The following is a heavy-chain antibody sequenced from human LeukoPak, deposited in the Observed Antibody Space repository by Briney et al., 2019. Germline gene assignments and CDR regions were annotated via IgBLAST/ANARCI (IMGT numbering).Heavy chain of an antibody. V-gene: IGHV1-69*04. CDR2: IIPIFGIA. CDR3: ARSGDYYDSSGYYYVDPPDY. J-gene: IGHJ4*02. D-gene: IGHD3-22*01. Sequence: ASVKVSCKASGGTFSSYAISWVRQAPGQGLEWMGRIIPIFGIANYAQKFQGRVTITADKSTSTAYMELSSLRSEDTAVYYCARSGDYYDSSGYYYVDPPDYWGQGTLVTVSS. CDR1: GGTFSSYA.